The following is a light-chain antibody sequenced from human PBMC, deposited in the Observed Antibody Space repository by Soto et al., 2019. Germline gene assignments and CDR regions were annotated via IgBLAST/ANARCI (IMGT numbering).Light chain of an antibody. V-gene: IGKV3-20*01. Sequence: EIVLTQSPGTLSLSPGERATLSCRASQSVTSSSLAWYQQRPGQAPRLLIYGASSRATEIPDRFSGSGSGTDFTRTISRLEPEDFAVYYCQQYGNSPRTFGQGTKVEI. CDR2: GAS. CDR1: QSVTSSS. CDR3: QQYGNSPRT. J-gene: IGKJ1*01.